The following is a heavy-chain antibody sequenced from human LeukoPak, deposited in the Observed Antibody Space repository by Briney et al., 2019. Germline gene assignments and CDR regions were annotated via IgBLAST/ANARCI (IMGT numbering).Heavy chain of an antibody. J-gene: IGHJ6*03. CDR1: GYTFTSYD. Sequence: GASVKVSCKASGYTFTSYDINWVRQATGQGLEWMGWMNPNSGNTGYAQKFQGRVTITRNTSISTAYMELSSLRSEDTAVYYCARAGGFLEWLLDPTYYYYYMDVWGKGTTVTVPS. V-gene: IGHV1-8*03. CDR3: ARAGGFLEWLLDPTYYYYYMDV. D-gene: IGHD3-3*01. CDR2: MNPNSGNT.